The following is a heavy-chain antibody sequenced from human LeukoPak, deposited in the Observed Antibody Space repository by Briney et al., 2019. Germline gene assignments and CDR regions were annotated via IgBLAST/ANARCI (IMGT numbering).Heavy chain of an antibody. CDR2: IYYSGST. Sequence: PSETLSLTCTVSGGSISSSSYYWGWIRQPPGKGLEWIGSIYYSGSTYYNPSLKSRVTISVDTSKNQFSLKLSSVTAADTAVYYCARDVGELFLDYWGQGTLVTVSS. CDR3: ARDVGELFLDY. V-gene: IGHV4-39*07. J-gene: IGHJ4*02. CDR1: GGSISSSSYY. D-gene: IGHD3-10*01.